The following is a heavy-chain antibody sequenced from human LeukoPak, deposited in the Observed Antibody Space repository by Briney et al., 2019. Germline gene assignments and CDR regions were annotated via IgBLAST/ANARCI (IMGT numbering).Heavy chain of an antibody. V-gene: IGHV4-59*01. D-gene: IGHD2-15*01. CDR1: GGSISSYY. Sequence: SETLSLTCTVSGGSISSYYWSWIRQPAGKGLEWIGYIYYSGSTNSNPSLKSRVTISVDTSKNQFSLKVSSVTAADTAVYYCARALTPGYCSGGTCSYFDYWGQGTLVTVSS. CDR2: IYYSGST. J-gene: IGHJ4*02. CDR3: ARALTPGYCSGGTCSYFDY.